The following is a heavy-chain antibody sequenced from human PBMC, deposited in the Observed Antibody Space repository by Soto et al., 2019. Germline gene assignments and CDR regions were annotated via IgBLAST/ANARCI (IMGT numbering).Heavy chain of an antibody. CDR2: IRSKANSYAT. V-gene: IGHV3-73*01. CDR1: GFTFSGSA. Sequence: GVSPRISCAAPGFTFSGSAMHWVRQASGKGLEWVGRIRSKANSYATAYAASVKGRFTISRDDSKNTAYLQMNSLKTEDTAVYYCTTDYDFWSGYWSHYYGMDVWGQGTTVTVSS. D-gene: IGHD3-3*01. CDR3: TTDYDFWSGYWSHYYGMDV. J-gene: IGHJ6*02.